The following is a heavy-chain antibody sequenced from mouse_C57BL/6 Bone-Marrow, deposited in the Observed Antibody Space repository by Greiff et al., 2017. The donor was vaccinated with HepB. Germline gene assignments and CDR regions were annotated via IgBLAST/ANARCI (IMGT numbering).Heavy chain of an antibody. CDR2: INPNNGGT. CDR3: ALLVPFDY. CDR1: GYTFTDYY. V-gene: IGHV1-26*01. J-gene: IGHJ2*01. Sequence: EVQLQQSGPELVKPGASVKISCKASGYTFTDYYMNWVKQSHGKSLEWIGDINPNNGGTSYNQKFKGKATLTVAKSSSTAYMELRSLTSEDSAVYYCALLVPFDYWGQGTTLTVSS. D-gene: IGHD2-1*01.